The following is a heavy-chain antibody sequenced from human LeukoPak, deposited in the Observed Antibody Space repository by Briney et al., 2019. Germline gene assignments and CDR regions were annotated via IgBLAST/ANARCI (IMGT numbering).Heavy chain of an antibody. V-gene: IGHV1-69*13. CDR3: ARDRSYVPAAKSLYYYYYGMDV. D-gene: IGHD2-2*01. J-gene: IGHJ6*02. CDR1: GGTFSSYA. Sequence: GASVKVSCKASGGTFSSYAISWVRQAPGQGLEWMGGIIPIFGTANYAQKFQGRVTITADESTSTAYMELSSLRSEDTAVYYCARDRSYVPAAKSLYYYYYGMDVWGQGTTVTVSS. CDR2: IIPIFGTA.